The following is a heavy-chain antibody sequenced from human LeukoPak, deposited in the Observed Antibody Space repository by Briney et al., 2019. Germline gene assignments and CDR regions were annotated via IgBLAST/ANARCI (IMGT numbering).Heavy chain of an antibody. D-gene: IGHD4-17*01. CDR2: IKQDVSDI. Sequence: GGSLRLSCAASEFTFSNYWMSWVRQAPGKGLEWVAYIKQDVSDIYYVDSVKGRFTISRDNAKNSLYLQMNSVRVEDTAVYFCARGLFGDYSTFYYWGQGNLVTVSS. V-gene: IGHV3-7*01. CDR1: EFTFSNYW. CDR3: ARGLFGDYSTFYY. J-gene: IGHJ4*02.